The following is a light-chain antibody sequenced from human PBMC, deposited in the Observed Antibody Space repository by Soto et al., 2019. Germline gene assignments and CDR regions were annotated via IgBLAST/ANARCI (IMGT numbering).Light chain of an antibody. CDR2: AAS. Sequence: DLQMTQSPSSLSASVGDRVAITCRASQSISTFLNWYQQKPGKAPKVLIYAASTLQSGVPSRFTGSGSGTDFTLTISSLQPEDFATYYCQQSYSSLLTFGGGTRVEI. CDR3: QQSYSSLLT. V-gene: IGKV1-39*01. J-gene: IGKJ4*01. CDR1: QSISTF.